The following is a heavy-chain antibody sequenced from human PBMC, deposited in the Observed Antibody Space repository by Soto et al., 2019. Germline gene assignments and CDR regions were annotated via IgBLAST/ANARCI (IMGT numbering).Heavy chain of an antibody. CDR3: ARELIRQYCSSTSCYHYYYGMDV. V-gene: IGHV3-48*02. Sequence: EVQLVESGGGLVQPGGSLRLSCAASGFTFSSYSMNWVRQAPGKGLERVSYISSSSSTIYYADSVKGRFTISRDNAKNSLYLQMNSLRDEDTAVYYCARELIRQYCSSTSCYHYYYGMDVWGQGTTVTVSS. D-gene: IGHD2-2*01. CDR1: GFTFSSYS. CDR2: ISSSSSTI. J-gene: IGHJ6*02.